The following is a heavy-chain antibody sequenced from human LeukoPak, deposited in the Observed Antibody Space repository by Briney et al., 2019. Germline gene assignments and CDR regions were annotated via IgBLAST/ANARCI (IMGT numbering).Heavy chain of an antibody. D-gene: IGHD3-10*01. Sequence: GGSLRLSCAASGFSLTTYVMNWVRQAPGKGLEWVAVIWYDGSNKYYADSVKGRFTISRDNSKNALYLQMNSLRAEDTAVYYCARDLSWFGEFDYWGQGTLVTVSS. CDR1: GFSLTTYV. J-gene: IGHJ4*02. CDR2: IWYDGSNK. V-gene: IGHV3-33*08. CDR3: ARDLSWFGEFDY.